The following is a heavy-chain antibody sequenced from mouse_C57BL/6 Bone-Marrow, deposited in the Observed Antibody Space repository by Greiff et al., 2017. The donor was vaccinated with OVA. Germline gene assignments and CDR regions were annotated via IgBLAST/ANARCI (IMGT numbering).Heavy chain of an antibody. J-gene: IGHJ2*01. CDR1: GYTFTDYY. CDR2: INPNNGGT. CDR3: ARWVSYFDY. V-gene: IGHV1-26*01. Sequence: EVQLQQSGPELVKPGASVKISCKASGYTFTDYYMNWVKQSHGKSLAWIGDINPNNGGTSYKQKFKGKATLTVDKSSNTAYMALSSLPSEESAVYYCARWVSYFDYWGQGTTLTVSS.